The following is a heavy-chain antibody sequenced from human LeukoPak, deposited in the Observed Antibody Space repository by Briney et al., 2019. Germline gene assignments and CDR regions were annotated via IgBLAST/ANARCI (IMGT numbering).Heavy chain of an antibody. J-gene: IGHJ5*02. CDR2: ISSSSSYI. V-gene: IGHV3-21*01. CDR3: ARDDRDSSGYTWFDP. CDR1: GFTFSSYS. D-gene: IGHD3-22*01. Sequence: GGSLRLSCAASGFTFSSYSMNLGRQAPGKVLEWGSSISSSSSYIYYADSVKGRFTISRDNAKNSLYLQMNSLRAEDRAVYYCARDDRDSSGYTWFDPWGQGTLVTVSS.